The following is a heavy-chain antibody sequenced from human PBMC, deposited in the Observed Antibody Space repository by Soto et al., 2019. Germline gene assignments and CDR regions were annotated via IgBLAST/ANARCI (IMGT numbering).Heavy chain of an antibody. CDR1: GYTFTTYG. V-gene: IGHV1-18*01. D-gene: IGHD4-17*01. J-gene: IGHJ4*02. CDR3: ATTDKGDYVPPLDN. Sequence: QIHLVQXXXEVKKPGASVKVSCKTSGYTFTTYGISWVRQAPGXXXXLMKSITLFNDNTNYAQNLQCRVTMTTDTSTNTPYFELSSLTSDATALYYCATTDKGDYVPPLDNWGQGTLVTVSS. CDR2: ITLFNDNT.